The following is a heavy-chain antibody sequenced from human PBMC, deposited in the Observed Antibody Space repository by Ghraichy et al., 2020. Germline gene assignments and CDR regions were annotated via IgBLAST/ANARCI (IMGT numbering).Heavy chain of an antibody. CDR2: IYYTGST. J-gene: IGHJ4*02. CDR1: GGSITPFY. Sequence: SETLSLTCTVSGGSITPFYWSWIRQPPGKGLEWIGYIYYTGSTKYNPSLQSRLTISVDTSKNHFSLRLSSVTAADTAIYYYARVDIHGHSDYWGQGSLVTVSS. CDR3: ARVDIHGHSDY. D-gene: IGHD2-2*03. V-gene: IGHV4-59*01.